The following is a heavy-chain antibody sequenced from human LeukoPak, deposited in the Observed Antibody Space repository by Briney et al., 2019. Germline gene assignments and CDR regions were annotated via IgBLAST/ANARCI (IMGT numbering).Heavy chain of an antibody. J-gene: IGHJ6*02. D-gene: IGHD1-26*01. V-gene: IGHV3-21*01. Sequence: GGSLRLSCAASGFTFSSYSMNWVRQAPGKGLEWVSSISSSSNYIYYADSVKGRFTISRDNAKNSLYLQMNSLRAEDTAVYYCARAKLRSLGALRNYYYYGMDVWGQGTTVTVSS. CDR1: GFTFSSYS. CDR3: ARAKLRSLGALRNYYYYGMDV. CDR2: ISSSSNYI.